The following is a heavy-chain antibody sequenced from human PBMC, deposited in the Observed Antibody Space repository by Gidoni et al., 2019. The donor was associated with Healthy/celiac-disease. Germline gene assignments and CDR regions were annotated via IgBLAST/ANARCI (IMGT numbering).Heavy chain of an antibody. CDR1: GFTFSSYG. V-gene: IGHV3-33*01. Sequence: QVQLVESGGGVVQPGRSLRLPCAASGFTFSSYGMHWVRQAPGKGLEWVAVIWYDGSNKYYADSVKGRFTISRDNSKNTLYLQMNSLRAEDTAVYYCARDPSTYYFDYWGQGTLVTVSS. CDR2: IWYDGSNK. J-gene: IGHJ4*02. CDR3: ARDPSTYYFDY.